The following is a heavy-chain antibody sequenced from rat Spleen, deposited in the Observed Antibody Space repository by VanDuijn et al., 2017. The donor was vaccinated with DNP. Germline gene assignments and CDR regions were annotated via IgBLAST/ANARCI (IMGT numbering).Heavy chain of an antibody. D-gene: IGHD1-12*03. J-gene: IGHJ2*01. CDR1: GFSLTSYG. V-gene: IGHV2S12*01. CDR2: ISNGGST. CDR3: AGHGPYDGYPFDY. Sequence: QVQLRESGPGLVQPSQTLSLTCTVSGFSLTSYGVCWVRQPPGKGLEWIASISNGGSTYYNSALKSRLRISRDTSKNQVFVKMNSMQPEDTGTDYCAGHGPYDGYPFDYWGQGVMVTVSS.